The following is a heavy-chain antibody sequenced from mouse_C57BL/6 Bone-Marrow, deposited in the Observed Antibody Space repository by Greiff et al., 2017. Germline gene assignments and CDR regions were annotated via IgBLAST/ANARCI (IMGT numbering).Heavy chain of an antibody. J-gene: IGHJ4*01. V-gene: IGHV5-4*01. CDR1: GFTFSSYA. CDR3: ARREGNYYAMDY. CDR2: ISDGGSYT. Sequence: EVQLMESGGGLVKPGGSLKLSCAASGFTFSSYAMSWVRQTPENRLEWVATISDGGSYTYYTDNVKGQFTISRDNAKNNLYLQMSHLKSEDTAVYYCARREGNYYAMDYWGQGTSVTVSS.